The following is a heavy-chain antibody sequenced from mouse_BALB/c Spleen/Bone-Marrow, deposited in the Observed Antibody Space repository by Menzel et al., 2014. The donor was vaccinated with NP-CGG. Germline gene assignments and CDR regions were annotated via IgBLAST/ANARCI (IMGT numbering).Heavy chain of an antibody. D-gene: IGHD1-1*01. Sequence: EVKLMESGGGLVQPGGSRKLSCAASGFTFSSFAMHWVRQAPEQGLEWVAYISSGSSTIYYADTVMGRFTISRDNPKNTLVLQRTSLRSEDTAMYYCARSGSSSGYFDYWGQGTTLTVSS. CDR3: ARSGSSSGYFDY. CDR2: ISSGSSTI. CDR1: GFTFSSFA. V-gene: IGHV5-17*02. J-gene: IGHJ2*01.